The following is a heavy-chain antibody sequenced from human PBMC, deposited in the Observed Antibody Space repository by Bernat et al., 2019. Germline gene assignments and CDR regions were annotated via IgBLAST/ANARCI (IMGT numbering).Heavy chain of an antibody. CDR2: ISSDGSRT. V-gene: IGHV3-74*01. CDR3: ARDHCSGDSCQVSFDS. Sequence: EVQLVESGGGLVQPGGSLRLSCAASGFTFSTYWMHWVRQAPGKGLVWVSRISSDGSRTTYADSVKGRFTISRDNAKNTLYLQMNSLRAEDMAVYYCARDHCSGDSCQVSFDSWGQGTLVTVSS. CDR1: GFTFSTYW. D-gene: IGHD2-15*01. J-gene: IGHJ4*02.